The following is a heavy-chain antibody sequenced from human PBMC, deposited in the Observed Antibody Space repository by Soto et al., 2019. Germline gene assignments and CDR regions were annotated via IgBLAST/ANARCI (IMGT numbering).Heavy chain of an antibody. J-gene: IGHJ4*02. V-gene: IGHV1-8*01. D-gene: IGHD6-6*01. Sequence: QVQLVQAGAEVKKPGASVKVSRKASGYTFTSYDINWVRQATGQGLEWMGWMNPNSGNTGYAQKFQGRVTMTRNTSISTAYMELSSLRSEDTAVYYCAFFGSSSLAFDYWGQGTLVTVSS. CDR1: GYTFTSYD. CDR2: MNPNSGNT. CDR3: AFFGSSSLAFDY.